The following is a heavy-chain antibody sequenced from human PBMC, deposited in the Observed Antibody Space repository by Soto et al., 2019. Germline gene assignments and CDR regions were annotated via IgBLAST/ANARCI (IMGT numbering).Heavy chain of an antibody. D-gene: IGHD6-6*01. CDR1: GYTFTSYG. V-gene: IGHV1-18*01. CDR3: ARRSSSSSSYYYYGMDV. Sequence: GASVKVSCKASGYTFTSYGISWVRQAPGQGLEWMGWISAYNGNTNYAQKLQGRVTMTTDTSTSTAYMELRSLRSDDTAVYYCARRSSSSSSYYYYGMDVWGQGTKVTVSS. CDR2: ISAYNGNT. J-gene: IGHJ6*02.